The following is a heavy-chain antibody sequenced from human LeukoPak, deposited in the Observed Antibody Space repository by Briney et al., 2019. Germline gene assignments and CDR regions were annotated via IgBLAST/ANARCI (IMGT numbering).Heavy chain of an antibody. CDR1: GFSFSSYG. J-gene: IGHJ4*02. CDR2: IPYDGSNT. Sequence: QPGGSLRLSCAASGFSFSSYGMHWVRQAPGKGLEWVAVIPYDGSNTYYADSVKGRFTISRDNSKNTLYLQMNSLRAEDTAVYYCARDSAGSPYRVYHYFDYWGQGTLVTVSS. V-gene: IGHV3-30*03. CDR3: ARDSAGSPYRVYHYFDY. D-gene: IGHD5/OR15-5a*01.